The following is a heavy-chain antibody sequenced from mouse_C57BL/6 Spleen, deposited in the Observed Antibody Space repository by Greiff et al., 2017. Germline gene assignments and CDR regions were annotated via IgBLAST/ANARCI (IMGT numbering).Heavy chain of an antibody. CDR1: GFTFSSYG. V-gene: IGHV5-6*01. Sequence: DVHLVESGGDLVKPGGSLKLSCAASGFTFSSYGMSWVRQTPDKRLEWVATISSGGSYTYYPDSVKGRFTISRDNAKNTLYLQMSSLKSEDTAMYYCARGYYGSRNWYFDVWGTGTTVTVSS. J-gene: IGHJ1*03. D-gene: IGHD1-1*01. CDR2: ISSGGSYT. CDR3: ARGYYGSRNWYFDV.